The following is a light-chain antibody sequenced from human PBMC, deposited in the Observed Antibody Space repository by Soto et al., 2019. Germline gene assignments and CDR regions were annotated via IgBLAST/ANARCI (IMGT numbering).Light chain of an antibody. Sequence: DIQMTQSPSSLSASVGDRVTITCRASQSISSYLNWYQQKPGKAPKLLIYAASSLQSGVPSRFRGSGSGTDFTLTISSLQPEDFATYYCQQSYSTPMYTFGQGTKLEI. CDR3: QQSYSTPMYT. CDR2: AAS. V-gene: IGKV1-39*01. J-gene: IGKJ2*01. CDR1: QSISSY.